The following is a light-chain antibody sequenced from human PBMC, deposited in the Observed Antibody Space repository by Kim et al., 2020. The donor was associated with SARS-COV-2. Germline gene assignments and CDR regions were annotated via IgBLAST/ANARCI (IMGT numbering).Light chain of an antibody. CDR3: QQRSNWPPALT. CDR2: EAS. CDR1: QSVSTY. Sequence: PGERASLSCRASQSVSTYLAGYQQKPGQAPRVIIYEASKRATSIPDRFSGSEAGTDFTLTISSIESEDFAVYYCQQRSNWPPALTFGGWSKVDIK. V-gene: IGKV3-11*01. J-gene: IGKJ4*01.